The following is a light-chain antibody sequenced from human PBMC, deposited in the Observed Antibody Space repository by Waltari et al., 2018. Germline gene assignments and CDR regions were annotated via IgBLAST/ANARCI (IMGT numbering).Light chain of an antibody. CDR3: QQYNTYPMYT. Sequence: DIQMTQSPSTLSASVGDRVIITCRASQRISRWLAWYQQKPGKAPKLLIHKASSLKSGVPSRFSGSGSGTEFTLTISSLQPDDFATYYCQQYNTYPMYTFGQGTKLEIK. CDR1: QRISRW. V-gene: IGKV1-5*03. CDR2: KAS. J-gene: IGKJ2*01.